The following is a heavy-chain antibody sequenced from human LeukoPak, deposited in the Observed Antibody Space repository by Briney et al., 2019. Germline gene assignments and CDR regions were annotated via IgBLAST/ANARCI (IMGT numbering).Heavy chain of an antibody. CDR2: SSSSYI. CDR1: GFTFSSTS. D-gene: IGHD3-10*01. J-gene: IGHJ4*02. Sequence: GGSLRLSCAASGFTFSSTSMSWVRQAPGKGLEWVSSSSSSYIYYADSVKGRFTISRDNAKNSLYLQMNSLRAEDTAVYYCARDQDGSGSYPGYWGQGTLVTVSS. CDR3: ARDQDGSGSYPGY. V-gene: IGHV3-21*01.